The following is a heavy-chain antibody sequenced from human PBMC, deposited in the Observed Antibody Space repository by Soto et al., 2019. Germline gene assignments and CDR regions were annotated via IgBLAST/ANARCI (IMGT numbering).Heavy chain of an antibody. Sequence: APLKFSCKASGYSVSDYFIQWVRQDPGQGLEWVAWINPKTAATKYSQKFQGRVTITRDTSASTAYMELSSLRSEDTAVYYCARDVTLDYWGQGTLVTVSS. D-gene: IGHD3-16*01. V-gene: IGHV1-3*01. CDR3: ARDVTLDY. J-gene: IGHJ4*02. CDR2: INPKTAAT. CDR1: GYSVSDYF.